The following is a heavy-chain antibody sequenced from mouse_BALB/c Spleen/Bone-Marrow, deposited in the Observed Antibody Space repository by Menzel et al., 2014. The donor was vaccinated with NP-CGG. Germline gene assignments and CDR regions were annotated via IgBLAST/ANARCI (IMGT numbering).Heavy chain of an antibody. CDR1: GFNIKDTY. J-gene: IGHJ3*01. D-gene: IGHD2-14*01. V-gene: IGHV14-3*02. Sequence: EVQLQQSGAELVKPGASVKLSRTASGFNIKDTYMHWVKQRPEQGLEWIGRIDPANGNTKYDPKFQGKATITADTSSNTAYLQLSSLTPEDTAVYYCASYYRYDRRFAYWGQGTLVTVSA. CDR3: ASYYRYDRRFAY. CDR2: IDPANGNT.